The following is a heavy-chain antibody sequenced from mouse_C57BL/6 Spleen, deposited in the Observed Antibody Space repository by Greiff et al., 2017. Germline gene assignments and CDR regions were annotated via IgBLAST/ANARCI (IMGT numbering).Heavy chain of an antibody. CDR1: GFTFTDYY. V-gene: IGHV7-3*01. J-gene: IGHJ1*03. Sequence: EVMLVESGGGLVQPGGSLSLSCAASGFTFTDYYMSWVRQPPGKALEWLGFIRNKANGYTTAYSAPVKGRFTISRDNSQSTLYLQMNALRAEDSATYYCARYGNYGSSSSYWYFDVWGTGTTVTVSS. CDR3: ARYGNYGSSSSYWYFDV. D-gene: IGHD1-1*01. CDR2: IRNKANGYTT.